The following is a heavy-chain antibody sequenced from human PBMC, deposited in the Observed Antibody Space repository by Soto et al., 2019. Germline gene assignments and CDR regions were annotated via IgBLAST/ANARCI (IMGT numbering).Heavy chain of an antibody. D-gene: IGHD1-1*01. CDR2: IYYTGNT. CDR1: GGSISSGGTGSY. J-gene: IGHJ4*02. Sequence: QVQLQESGPGLVKPSQTLSLTCTVSGGSISSGGTGSYWTWIRQLPGKGLEWIGYIYYTGNTYYNPSPNSRPTISIDTSENQFSLKLTSVTAADTAVYFCASGHDAYKVRYWGQGTLVTVSS. V-gene: IGHV4-31*03. CDR3: ASGHDAYKVRY.